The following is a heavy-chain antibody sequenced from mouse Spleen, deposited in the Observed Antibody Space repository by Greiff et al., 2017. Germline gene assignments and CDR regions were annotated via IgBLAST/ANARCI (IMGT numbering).Heavy chain of an antibody. Sequence: QVQLQQSGPELVKPGASVKISCKASGYSFTSYYIHWVKQRPGQGLEWIGWIFPGSGNTKYNEKFKGKATLTADTSSSTAYMQLSSLTSEDSAVYFCARGLGRPSYYAMDYWGQGTSVTVSS. V-gene: IGHV1-66*01. CDR2: IFPGSGNT. D-gene: IGHD4-1*01. CDR1: GYSFTSYY. CDR3: ARGLGRPSYYAMDY. J-gene: IGHJ4*01.